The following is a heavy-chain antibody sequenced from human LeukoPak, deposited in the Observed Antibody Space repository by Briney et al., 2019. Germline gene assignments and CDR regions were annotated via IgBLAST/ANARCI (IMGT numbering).Heavy chain of an antibody. J-gene: IGHJ4*02. CDR1: GFTFDDYA. V-gene: IGHV3-9*01. CDR3: ATYSSSWYKGDYFDY. Sequence: GRSLRLSCAASGFTFDDYAMHWVRQAPGKGLEWVSGISWNSGSIGYADSVKGRFTISRDNAKNSLYLQMNSLRAEDTAVYYCATYSSSWYKGDYFDYWGQGTLVTVSS. D-gene: IGHD6-13*01. CDR2: ISWNSGSI.